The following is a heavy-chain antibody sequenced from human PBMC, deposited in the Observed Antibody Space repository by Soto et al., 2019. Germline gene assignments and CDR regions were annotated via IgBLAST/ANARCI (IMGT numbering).Heavy chain of an antibody. J-gene: IGHJ3*02. V-gene: IGHV3-21*01. Sequence: AQLVESGGSLVKPGDSLRLSCAASGFTFGDYIMNWVRQAPGRGLEWVASISHSGTYIFYADSVKGRFTISRDNAKDSLFLQMNSLRVEHTAIYYCASPRDYCVSNTNCFIAFDIWGQGTGVTVSS. CDR3: ASPRDYCVSNTNCFIAFDI. CDR1: GFTFGDYI. CDR2: ISHSGTYI. D-gene: IGHD2-2*01.